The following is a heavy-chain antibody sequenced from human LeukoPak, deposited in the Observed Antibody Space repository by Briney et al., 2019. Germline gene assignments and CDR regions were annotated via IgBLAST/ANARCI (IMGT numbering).Heavy chain of an antibody. CDR1: GGSISSYH. Sequence: SETLSLTCTVSGGSISSYHWSWIRQPAGKGLEWIGRIYTSGSTNYNPSLKSRVTMSVDTSKNQFSLKLSSVTAADTAVYYCASDTLSEIYDLGAFDIWGQGTMVTVSS. J-gene: IGHJ3*02. CDR3: ASDTLSEIYDLGAFDI. D-gene: IGHD3-22*01. CDR2: IYTSGST. V-gene: IGHV4-4*07.